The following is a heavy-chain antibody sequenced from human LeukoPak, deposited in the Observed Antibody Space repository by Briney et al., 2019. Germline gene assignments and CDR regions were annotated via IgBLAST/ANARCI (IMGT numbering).Heavy chain of an antibody. D-gene: IGHD3-10*01. Sequence: SVKVSCKASGFTFTSSAMQWVRQARGQRLEWVGWIVVGSGNTNYAQKFQERVTITRDMSTSTAYMELSSLRSEDTAVYYCAADGDYYGSGIHGMDVWGQGTTVTVSS. CDR3: AADGDYYGSGIHGMDV. CDR2: IVVGSGNT. V-gene: IGHV1-58*02. J-gene: IGHJ6*02. CDR1: GFTFTSSA.